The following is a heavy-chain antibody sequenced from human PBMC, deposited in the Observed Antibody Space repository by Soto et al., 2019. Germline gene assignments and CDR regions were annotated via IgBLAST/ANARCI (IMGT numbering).Heavy chain of an antibody. CDR1: GFTFSSYS. D-gene: IGHD2-21*01. Sequence: QVQLVESGGGVVQPGRSLRLSCAASGFTFSSYSMHWVRQAPGKGLEWVAAMSYDGNSKYFADSVKGRFTISRDNSKHTLSLQMNSLGAEVSAVYYCARGRTVRDHDDFDLWGQGTLVTVSS. CDR2: MSYDGNSK. V-gene: IGHV3-30-3*01. J-gene: IGHJ4*02. CDR3: ARGRTVRDHDDFDL.